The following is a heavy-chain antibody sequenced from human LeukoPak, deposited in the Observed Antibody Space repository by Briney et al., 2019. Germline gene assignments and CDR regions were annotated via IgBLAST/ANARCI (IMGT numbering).Heavy chain of an antibody. CDR2: ISYDGSNK. V-gene: IGHV3-30*04. CDR1: GFTFSSYA. D-gene: IGHD3-10*01. J-gene: IGHJ4*02. Sequence: PGRSLRLYCAASGFTFSSYAMHWVRQAPGKGLEWVAVISYDGSNKYYADSVKGRFTISRDNSKNTLYLQMNSLRAEDTAVYYCARDWNYYGSGSYYNLYFDYWGQGTLVAVSS. CDR3: ARDWNYYGSGSYYNLYFDY.